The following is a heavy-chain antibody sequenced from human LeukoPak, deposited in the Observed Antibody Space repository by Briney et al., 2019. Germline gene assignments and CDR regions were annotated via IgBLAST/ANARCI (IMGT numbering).Heavy chain of an antibody. Sequence: GGSLRLSCAASGFTFSSYAMSWVRQAPGKGLEWVANIKQDGSEKYYVDSVKGRFTISRDNAKNSLYLQMNSLRAEDTAVYYCARGATAYYFDYWGQGTLVTVSS. D-gene: IGHD1-26*01. CDR2: IKQDGSEK. J-gene: IGHJ4*02. V-gene: IGHV3-7*01. CDR1: GFTFSSYA. CDR3: ARGATAYYFDY.